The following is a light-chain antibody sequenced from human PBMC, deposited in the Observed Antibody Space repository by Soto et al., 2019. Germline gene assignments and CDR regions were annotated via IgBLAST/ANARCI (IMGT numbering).Light chain of an antibody. CDR2: HAS. CDR1: QSVSSN. J-gene: IGKJ4*01. CDR3: QQYNKWPLT. Sequence: EILMTQSPATLSVSPGERATLSCTASQSVSSNLAWYQQKPGQAPRLLIYHASTRATGIPARFSGSGSGTEFTLTISSLQSEDFAVYYCQQYNKWPLTFGGGTKVEIK. V-gene: IGKV3-15*01.